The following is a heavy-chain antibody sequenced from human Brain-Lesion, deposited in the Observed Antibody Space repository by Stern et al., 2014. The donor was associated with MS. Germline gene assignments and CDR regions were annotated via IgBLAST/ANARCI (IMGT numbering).Heavy chain of an antibody. CDR1: GYTLTELS. Sequence: DQLVESGAEVKKPGASGKVSCKVSGYTLTELSMHWVRQAPRKGLEWMGGFDPEDGETIYAQKFQGRVTMTEDTSTDTAYMELSSLRSEDTAVYYCATLSPGAGGNYYRHFDYWGQGTLVTVSS. J-gene: IGHJ4*02. V-gene: IGHV1-24*01. D-gene: IGHD1-26*01. CDR3: ATLSPGAGGNYYRHFDY. CDR2: FDPEDGET.